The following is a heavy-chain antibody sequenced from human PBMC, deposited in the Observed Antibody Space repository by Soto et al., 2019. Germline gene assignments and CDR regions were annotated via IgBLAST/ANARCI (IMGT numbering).Heavy chain of an antibody. J-gene: IGHJ4*02. Sequence: VQLVESGGGVAQPGRSLRLSCAASGFTFSDYAMHWVRQAPGKGLEWMAVVSHDGRNTHYADSVKGRFTISRDSSKNTVSLEMTSLRAEDTAVYYCAKGGRQWLVTSDFNYWGQGALVTVSS. CDR2: VSHDGRNT. CDR1: GFTFSDYA. CDR3: AKGGRQWLVTSDFNY. V-gene: IGHV3-30*18. D-gene: IGHD6-19*01.